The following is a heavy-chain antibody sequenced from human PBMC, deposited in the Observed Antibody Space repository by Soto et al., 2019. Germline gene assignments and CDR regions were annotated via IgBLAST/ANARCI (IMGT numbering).Heavy chain of an antibody. CDR2: VDHRGST. Sequence: ASETLSLTCVVSGESFSGYYWSLIRQTPGMGLEWIGEVDHRGSTTYNPSLKNRASISIDSSKNLFSLELTSVTAADTALYFCARYEYGNSLYGVDVWGQGTRVTSP. D-gene: IGHD1-7*01. CDR3: ARYEYGNSLYGVDV. CDR1: GESFSGYY. V-gene: IGHV4-34*01. J-gene: IGHJ6*02.